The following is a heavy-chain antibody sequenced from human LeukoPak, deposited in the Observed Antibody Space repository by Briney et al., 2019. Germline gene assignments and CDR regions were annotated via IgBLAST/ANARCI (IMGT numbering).Heavy chain of an antibody. J-gene: IGHJ5*01. CDR3: VLAPNSNWFDF. CDR1: GDSISSFY. V-gene: IGHV4-59*08. D-gene: IGHD2-8*01. Sequence: SETLSLTCSVSGDSISSFYWNWIRQSPGKGLEWIGNIHYSGSSNYNPSLKSRVTISIGTSRKQFFLKMSSVTAADTAVYYCVLAPNSNWFDFWGQGTLVTVSS. CDR2: IHYSGSS.